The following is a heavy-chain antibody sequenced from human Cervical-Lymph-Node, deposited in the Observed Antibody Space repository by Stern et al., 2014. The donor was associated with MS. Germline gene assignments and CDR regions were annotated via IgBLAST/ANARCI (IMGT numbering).Heavy chain of an antibody. D-gene: IGHD3-9*01. CDR3: ARAGKLRYFDWLLPTYYYYGMDV. CDR1: GGTFSSYA. Sequence: QVQLVQSGAEVKKPGSSVKVSCKASGGTFSSYAISWVRQAPGQGLEWVGGIIPIFGKENYAQKLQGRVTITADESTSTAYMELSSLRSEDTAVYYCARAGKLRYFDWLLPTYYYYGMDVWGQGTTVTVSS. J-gene: IGHJ6*02. V-gene: IGHV1-69*01. CDR2: IIPIFGKE.